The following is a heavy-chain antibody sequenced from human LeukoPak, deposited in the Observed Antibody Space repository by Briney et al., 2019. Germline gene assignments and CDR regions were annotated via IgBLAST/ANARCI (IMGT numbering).Heavy chain of an antibody. V-gene: IGHV4-34*01. J-gene: IGHJ5*02. Sequence: SEALSLTCAVYGGSFSGYYWSWIRQPRGKGLEWIGEINHSGSTNYNPSLKSRVTISVDTSKNQFSLKLSSVTAADTAVYYWARGRGVQYFEFAPGGREPLVPVSS. CDR2: INHSGST. CDR3: ARGRGVQYFEFAP. D-gene: IGHD3-9*01. CDR1: GGSFSGYY.